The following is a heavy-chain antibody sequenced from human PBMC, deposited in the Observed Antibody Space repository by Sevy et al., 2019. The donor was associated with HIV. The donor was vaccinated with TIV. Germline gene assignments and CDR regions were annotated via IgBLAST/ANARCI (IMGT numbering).Heavy chain of an antibody. CDR2: IYSSGTT. CDR3: ARDTSGYFQLDF. D-gene: IGHD3-22*01. V-gene: IGHV4-30-4*01. CDR1: AGSISSGNYY. J-gene: IGHJ4*02. Sequence: SETLSLTCTVSAGSISSGNYYWSWIRQPPGKGLEGIGYIYSSGTTYYNPSLMSRVTISLDMSTKQFSLRLSSVTAADTAVYYCARDTSGYFQLDFWGQGILVTVSS.